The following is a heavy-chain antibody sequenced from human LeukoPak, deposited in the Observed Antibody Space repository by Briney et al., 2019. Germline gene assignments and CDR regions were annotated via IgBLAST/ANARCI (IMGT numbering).Heavy chain of an antibody. CDR1: GFTFDDYA. D-gene: IGHD3-3*01. CDR3: AKAQSPIFGKNFMDV. J-gene: IGHJ6*03. V-gene: IGHV3-9*01. Sequence: LSGGSLRLSCAASGFTFDDYAMHWVRQAPGKGLEWVSGISWNSATIYYGDSVRGRFTISRDNAKNSLYLQMNSLKTEDTALYYCAKAQSPIFGKNFMDVWGKGTTVTVSS. CDR2: ISWNSATI.